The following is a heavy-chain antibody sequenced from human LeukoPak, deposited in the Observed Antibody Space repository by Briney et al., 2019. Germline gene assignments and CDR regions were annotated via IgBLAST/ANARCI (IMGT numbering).Heavy chain of an antibody. V-gene: IGHV3-7*01. J-gene: IGHJ4*02. CDR2: IKHDGSEK. CDR1: GLKNKFW. CDR3: ASQQDPKFDLSSGGYYFDS. D-gene: IGHD3-16*01. Sequence: PGGSLRLSCAASGLKNKFWMSWVRQAPGKGLEWVANIKHDGSEKYYVDSVKGRFTISRDNATISVHLQMSRLRAEDTAVYYCASQQDPKFDLSSGGYYFDSWGQGILVTVSS.